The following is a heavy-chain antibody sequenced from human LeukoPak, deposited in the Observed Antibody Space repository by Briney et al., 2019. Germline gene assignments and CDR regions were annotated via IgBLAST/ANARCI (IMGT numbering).Heavy chain of an antibody. Sequence: SETLSLTCAVYGGSFSGYCWSWIRQPPGKGLEWIGEINHSGSTNYNPSLKSRVTISVDTSKNQFSLKLSSVTAADTAVYYCARYKNTGGDYWGQGTLVTVSS. V-gene: IGHV4-34*01. CDR3: ARYKNTGGDY. D-gene: IGHD1-14*01. CDR2: INHSGST. J-gene: IGHJ4*02. CDR1: GGSFSGYC.